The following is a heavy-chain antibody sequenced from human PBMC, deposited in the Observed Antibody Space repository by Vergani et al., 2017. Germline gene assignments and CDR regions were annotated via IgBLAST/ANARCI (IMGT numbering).Heavy chain of an antibody. Sequence: EVQLVESGGGLVQPGGSLRLSCAASGFTFSSYWMHWVRHAPGTGLVWVSRINSDGSSTSYADSVKGRFTISRDNAKNTLYLQMNILRAEDTAVYYCATRLEFDPWGQGTLVTVSS. D-gene: IGHD2-21*01. V-gene: IGHV3-74*01. CDR1: GFTFSSYW. J-gene: IGHJ5*02. CDR2: INSDGSST. CDR3: ATRLEFDP.